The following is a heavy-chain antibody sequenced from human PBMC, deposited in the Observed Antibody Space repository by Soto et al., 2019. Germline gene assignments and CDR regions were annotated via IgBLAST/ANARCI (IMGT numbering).Heavy chain of an antibody. J-gene: IGHJ6*02. Sequence: EVQLVESGGGLVKPGGSLRLSCAASGFTFSSYSMNWVRQAPGKGLEWVSSISSSSSYIYYADSVKGRFTISRDNAKNSLYVQINRLRAEHTAVYYCARGRGAAGTDSVQYYGMDVWGQGTTVTVSS. V-gene: IGHV3-21*01. CDR1: GFTFSSYS. D-gene: IGHD6-13*01. CDR2: ISSSSSYI. CDR3: ARGRGAAGTDSVQYYGMDV.